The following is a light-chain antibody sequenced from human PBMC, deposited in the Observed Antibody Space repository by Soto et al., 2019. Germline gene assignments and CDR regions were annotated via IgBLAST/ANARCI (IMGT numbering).Light chain of an antibody. V-gene: IGKV1-39*01. J-gene: IGKJ1*01. Sequence: DIQMTQSPSSLSASVGDRVTITCRASQNIDTYLNWYLQKPGQAPKLLIYSAYILQSGVSPRFSGDGSGTDFTLTISSLQPEDFATYYFQQSYNFPRTFGQGTTV. CDR2: SAY. CDR1: QNIDTY. CDR3: QQSYNFPRT.